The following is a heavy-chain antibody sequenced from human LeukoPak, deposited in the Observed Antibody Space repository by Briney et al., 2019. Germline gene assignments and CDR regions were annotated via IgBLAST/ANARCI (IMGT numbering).Heavy chain of an antibody. Sequence: HPGGSLRLSCVASGITFNEYTLNWVRQAPGKGLEWVSYIRSSGSILNYADSVKGRFTISRDNARNSLYLHMNSLRAEDSAVYYCARDRQLILGGKFFNYMDVWGKGTAVFVSS. D-gene: IGHD2-2*01. V-gene: IGHV3-48*01. CDR1: GITFNEYT. CDR2: IRSSGSIL. CDR3: ARDRQLILGGKFFNYMDV. J-gene: IGHJ6*03.